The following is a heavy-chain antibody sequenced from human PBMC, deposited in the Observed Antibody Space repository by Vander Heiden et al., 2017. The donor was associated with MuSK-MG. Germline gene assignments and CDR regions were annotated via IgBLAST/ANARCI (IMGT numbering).Heavy chain of an antibody. D-gene: IGHD3-9*01. CDR1: GGSFSGYY. V-gene: IGHV4-34*01. CDR3: ARGVTYYDILTGYYRRSNGMDV. CDR2: INHSGST. Sequence: QVQLQQWGAGLLKPSETLSLTCAVYGGSFSGYYWSWIGQPPGKGLEWIGEINHSGSTNYNPSLKSRVTISVDTSKNQFSLKLSSVTAADTAVYYCARGVTYYDILTGYYRRSNGMDVWGQGTTVTVSS. J-gene: IGHJ6*02.